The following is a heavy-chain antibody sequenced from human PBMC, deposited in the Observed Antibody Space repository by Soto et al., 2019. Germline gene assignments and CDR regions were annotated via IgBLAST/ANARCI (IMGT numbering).Heavy chain of an antibody. CDR2: IYSGGST. CDR1: GVTVSSNY. CDR3: ARDFYYHGSGTMGGYFDY. J-gene: IGHJ4*02. V-gene: IGHV3-66*01. D-gene: IGHD3-10*01. Sequence: EVQLVESGGGLVQPGGSLRLSCAASGVTVSSNYMSWVRQAPGKGLEWVSVIYSGGSTYYADSVKGRFTISRDNSKNTLYLKMNRLRGEDTAVYYCARDFYYHGSGTMGGYFDYWGQGTLVTVSS.